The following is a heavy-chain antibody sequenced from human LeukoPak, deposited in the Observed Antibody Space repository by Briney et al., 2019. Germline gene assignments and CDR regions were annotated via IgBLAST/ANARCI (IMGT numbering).Heavy chain of an antibody. CDR1: GDSVSSNSAA. V-gene: IGHV6-1*01. J-gene: IGHJ4*02. Sequence: SQTLSLTCAISGDSVSSNSAAWNWIRQSPSRGLEWLGRTYYRSKWYNDYALSVKSRLTINPDTSKNRFSLQLNSVTPEDTAVYYCARDTRGGSYGDAPYYLDYWGQGTLVTVSS. CDR3: ARDTRGGSYGDAPYYLDY. D-gene: IGHD1-26*01. CDR2: TYYRSKWYN.